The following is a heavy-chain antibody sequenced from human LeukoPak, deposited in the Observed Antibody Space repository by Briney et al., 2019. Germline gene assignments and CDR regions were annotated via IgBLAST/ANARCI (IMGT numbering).Heavy chain of an antibody. CDR2: ISSKNDTP. Sequence: ASVRVSCKTSGYTLSNYGINWVRQAPGQGLEGMGWISSKNDTPNYGQKFQGRFTVTTDSSTSTAYMELRNLRFDDTAVYYCARDGTSTDDYWGQGTLVTVSS. J-gene: IGHJ4*02. CDR1: GYTLSNYG. CDR3: ARDGTSTDDY. V-gene: IGHV1-18*01. D-gene: IGHD2-2*01.